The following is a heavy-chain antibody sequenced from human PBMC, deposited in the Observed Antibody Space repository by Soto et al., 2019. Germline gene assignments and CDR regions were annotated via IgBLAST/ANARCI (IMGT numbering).Heavy chain of an antibody. J-gene: IGHJ6*02. V-gene: IGHV4-59*01. D-gene: IGHD4-17*01. CDR2: IYYSGST. CDR3: ARGRSTYYYGMDV. Sequence: QVQLQESGPGLVKPSETLSLTCTVSGGSISTYYWSWIRQPPGKGLEWVGYIYYSGSTNYNPSLKSRVTISVDTSKNQFSLKLSSVTAADTAVDYCARGRSTYYYGMDVWGQGTTVTVSS. CDR1: GGSISTYY.